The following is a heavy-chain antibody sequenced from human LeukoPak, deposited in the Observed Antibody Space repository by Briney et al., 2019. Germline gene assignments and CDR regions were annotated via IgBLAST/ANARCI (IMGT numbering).Heavy chain of an antibody. CDR1: GFTFSSYA. CDR2: ISGSGGST. Sequence: GGSLRLSCAASGFTFSSYAMSWVRQAPGKGLEWVSAISGSGGSTYYADSVKGRFTISRDNSKNTLYLQMNSLRAEDTALYYCAKDQGYYGSGSYQDYWGQGTLVTVSS. J-gene: IGHJ4*02. CDR3: AKDQGYYGSGSYQDY. D-gene: IGHD3-10*01. V-gene: IGHV3-23*01.